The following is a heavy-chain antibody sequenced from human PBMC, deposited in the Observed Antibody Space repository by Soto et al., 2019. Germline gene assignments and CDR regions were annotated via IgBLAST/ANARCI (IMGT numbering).Heavy chain of an antibody. Sequence: ASVKVSCKASGGSFSNFGISWVRQAPGQGLDWMGGIVPVFGRPNYAQRFRGRLTITADESTSTGYMELISLRSYDTAVYYCASEGSGYNFWGQGTQVTVSS. CDR2: IVPVFGRP. CDR1: GGSFSNFG. V-gene: IGHV1-69*13. CDR3: ASEGSGYNF. D-gene: IGHD5-12*01. J-gene: IGHJ4*02.